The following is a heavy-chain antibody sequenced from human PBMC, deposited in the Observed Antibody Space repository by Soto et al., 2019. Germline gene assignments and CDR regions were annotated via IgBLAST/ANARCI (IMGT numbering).Heavy chain of an antibody. Sequence: SSVKVSCKASGGTFSSYAISWVRQAPGQGLEWMGGSIPIFGTANYAQKFQGRATITPDESTGTAYMEVCGLRYEGTAGYSCASDSWFGELCIVYSGTDVWGQGTTVTVSS. J-gene: IGHJ6*02. CDR2: SIPIFGTA. D-gene: IGHD3-10*01. CDR1: GGTFSSYA. CDR3: ASDSWFGELCIVYSGTDV. V-gene: IGHV1-69*13.